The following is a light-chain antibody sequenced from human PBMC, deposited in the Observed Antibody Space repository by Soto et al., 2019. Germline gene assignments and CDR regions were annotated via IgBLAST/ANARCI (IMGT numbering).Light chain of an antibody. V-gene: IGKV1-5*03. CDR2: KAS. Sequence: DIQMTQSPSTLSASVGDRVTITCRASQSISSWLAWYQHKPGKAPNLLIYKASSLESGVPSRFSGSGSGTEFTLTISSLQPDYFATYYCQHYNTYPLTFGGGTKVEIK. J-gene: IGKJ4*01. CDR3: QHYNTYPLT. CDR1: QSISSW.